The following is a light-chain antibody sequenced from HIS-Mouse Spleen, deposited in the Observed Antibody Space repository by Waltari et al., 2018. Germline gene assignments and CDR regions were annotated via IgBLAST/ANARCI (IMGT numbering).Light chain of an antibody. CDR3: QVWDSSSDHVV. CDR2: EDS. J-gene: IGLJ2*01. Sequence: SYVLTQPPSVSVAPGKTARITCGGNNIGSKSVHWYQQKPGQAPVLVVYEDSDRPAGIPERVSGSNSGNTATLTSSRVEAGDEADYYCQVWDSSSDHVVFGGGTKLTVL. CDR1: NIGSKS. V-gene: IGLV3-21*03.